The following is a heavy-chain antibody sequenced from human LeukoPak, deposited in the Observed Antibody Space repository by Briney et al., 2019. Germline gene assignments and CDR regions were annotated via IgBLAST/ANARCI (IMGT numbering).Heavy chain of an antibody. CDR3: ARDEYSYGLSAFDI. D-gene: IGHD5-18*01. CDR1: GGSISSYY. V-gene: IGHV4-59*01. CDR2: IYYSGST. Sequence: SETLSLTCTVSGGSISSYYWSWIGQPPGKGLERIGYIYYSGSTNYNPSLKSRVTISVDTSKNQFSLKLSSVTAADTAVYYCARDEYSYGLSAFDIWGQGTMVTVSS. J-gene: IGHJ3*02.